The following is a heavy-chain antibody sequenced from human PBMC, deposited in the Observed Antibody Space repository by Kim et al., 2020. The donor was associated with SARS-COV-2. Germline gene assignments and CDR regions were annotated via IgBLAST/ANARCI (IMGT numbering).Heavy chain of an antibody. Sequence: SETLSLTCGVSGGSISKYYWTWIRQSPGKGLEWIGEINHYGDTNYKPSLKSRVTISLDTSKNQFSLKLTSVTAADTAVYYCARGVPPVELWFGAPLDYWGQGILVTVSS. D-gene: IGHD3-10*01. CDR3: ARGVPPVELWFGAPLDY. CDR1: GGSISKYY. V-gene: IGHV4-34*01. CDR2: INHYGDT. J-gene: IGHJ4*02.